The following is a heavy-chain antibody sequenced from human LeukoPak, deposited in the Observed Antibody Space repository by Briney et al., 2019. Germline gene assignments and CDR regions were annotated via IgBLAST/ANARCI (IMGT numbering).Heavy chain of an antibody. V-gene: IGHV3-21*01. Sequence: AGGSLRLSCAASGFTFSSYSMNWVRQAPGKGLEWVSSISSSSSYIYYADSVKGRFTISRDNAKNSLYLQVHSLRAEDTAVYYCARAGWELLSRSFDYWGQGTLVTVSS. CDR2: ISSSSSYI. CDR3: ARAGWELLSRSFDY. J-gene: IGHJ4*02. CDR1: GFTFSSYS. D-gene: IGHD1-26*01.